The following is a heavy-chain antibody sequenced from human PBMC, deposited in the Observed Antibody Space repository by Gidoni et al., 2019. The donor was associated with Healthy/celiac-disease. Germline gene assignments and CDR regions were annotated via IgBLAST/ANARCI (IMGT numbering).Heavy chain of an antibody. J-gene: IGHJ4*02. Sequence: APGQGLEWMGGIIPIFGTANYAQKFQGRVTITADESTSTAYMELSSLRSEDTAVYYCATHYGVAEYYFDYWGQGTLVTVSS. V-gene: IGHV1-69*01. CDR3: ATHYGVAEYYFDY. D-gene: IGHD4-17*01. CDR2: IIPIFGTA.